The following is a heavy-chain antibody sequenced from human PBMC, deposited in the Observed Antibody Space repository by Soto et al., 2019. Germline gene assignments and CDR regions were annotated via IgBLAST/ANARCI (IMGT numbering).Heavy chain of an antibody. CDR1: GFTFSSYS. Sequence: GGSLRLSCAASGFTFSSYSMNWVRQAPGKGLEWVSSISSSSSYIYYADSVKGRFTISRDNAKNSLYLQMNSLRAEDTAVYYCARYTDDYYYMDVWGKGTTVTVSS. CDR3: ARYTDDYYYMDV. D-gene: IGHD3-16*01. J-gene: IGHJ6*03. V-gene: IGHV3-21*01. CDR2: ISSSSSYI.